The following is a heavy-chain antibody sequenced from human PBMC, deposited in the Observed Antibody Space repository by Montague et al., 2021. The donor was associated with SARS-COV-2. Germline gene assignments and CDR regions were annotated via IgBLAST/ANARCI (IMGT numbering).Heavy chain of an antibody. CDR1: GGSISSSNYY. J-gene: IGHJ6*02. V-gene: IGHV3-7*01. Sequence: ETLSLTCTVSGGSISSSNYYWGWVRQAPGKGLEWVANINQDGSDRRYVDSVKGRFTISKDNAKNSLFLEMNSLRAEDTAVYYCARRNDMDVWGQGTTVTVSS. CDR3: ARRNDMDV. CDR2: INQDGSDR.